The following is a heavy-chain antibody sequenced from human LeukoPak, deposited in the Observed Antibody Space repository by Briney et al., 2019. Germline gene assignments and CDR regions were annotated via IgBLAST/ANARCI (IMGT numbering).Heavy chain of an antibody. CDR3: ARVLRYFDWNRDGNWFDP. Sequence: SETLSLTCTVSGGSISSSTYYWGWIRQPPGKGLEGIGTMSYSGRANYNPSLKSRVTISADTSKNQFSLKLSSVTAADTAVYYCARVLRYFDWNRDGNWFDPWGQGTLVTVSS. CDR1: GGSISSSTYY. D-gene: IGHD3-9*01. CDR2: MSYSGRA. J-gene: IGHJ5*02. V-gene: IGHV4-39*01.